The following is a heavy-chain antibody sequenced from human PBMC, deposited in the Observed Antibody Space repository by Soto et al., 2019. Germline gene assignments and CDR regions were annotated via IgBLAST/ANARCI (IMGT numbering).Heavy chain of an antibody. CDR3: TTDPSIAARPGSYYYYYGMDV. CDR2: IKSKTDGGTT. J-gene: IGHJ6*02. V-gene: IGHV3-15*01. D-gene: IGHD6-6*01. Sequence: GGSLRLSCAASGFAFSNAWMSWVRQAPGKGLEWVGRIKSKTDGGTTDYAAPVKGRFTISRDDSKNTLYLQMNSLKTEDTAVYYCTTDPSIAARPGSYYYYYGMDVWGQGTTVTVSS. CDR1: GFAFSNAW.